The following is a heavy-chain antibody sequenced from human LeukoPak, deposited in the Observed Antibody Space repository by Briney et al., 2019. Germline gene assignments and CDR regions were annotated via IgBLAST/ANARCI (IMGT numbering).Heavy chain of an antibody. J-gene: IGHJ4*02. CDR3: ARDSLYCSGGSCHSHFDY. Sequence: GRSLRLSCAASGFTFSDYYMSWIRQAPGKGLEWVSYISSSGSTIYYADSVKGRFTISRDNAENSLYLQMNSLRAEDTAVYYCARDSLYCSGGSCHSHFDYWGQGTLVTVSS. CDR2: ISSSGSTI. V-gene: IGHV3-11*04. D-gene: IGHD2-15*01. CDR1: GFTFSDYY.